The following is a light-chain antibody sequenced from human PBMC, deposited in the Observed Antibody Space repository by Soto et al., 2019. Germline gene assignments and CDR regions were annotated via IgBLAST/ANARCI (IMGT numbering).Light chain of an antibody. J-gene: IGLJ2*01. V-gene: IGLV1-40*01. CDR3: AAWDDSLSGVV. Sequence: QSVLTQPPSVSGAPGQRVTISCTGSSSNIGAGYDVHWYQQLPGTAPKLLIYDNTNRPSGVPDRFSGSKSGTSASLAITGLQAEDGADYYCAAWDDSLSGVVFGGGTKLTVL. CDR2: DNT. CDR1: SSNIGAGYD.